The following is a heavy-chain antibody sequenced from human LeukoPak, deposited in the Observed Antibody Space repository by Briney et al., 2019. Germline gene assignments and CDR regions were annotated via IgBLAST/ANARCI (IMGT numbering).Heavy chain of an antibody. D-gene: IGHD1-26*01. CDR3: AAGGSYYYWYFDL. Sequence: SVKVSCKASGFTFTSSAVQWVRQARGQRLEWIGWVVVGTGDTNYAQKFQERVTITRDMSTSTAYMELRSLRSEDTAVYYCAAGGSYYYWYFDLWGRGTLVTVSS. V-gene: IGHV1-58*01. J-gene: IGHJ2*01. CDR1: GFTFTSSA. CDR2: VVVGTGDT.